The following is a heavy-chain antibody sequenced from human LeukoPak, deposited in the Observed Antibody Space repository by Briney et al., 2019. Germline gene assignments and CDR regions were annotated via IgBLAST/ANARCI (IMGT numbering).Heavy chain of an antibody. J-gene: IGHJ4*02. CDR2: INPNSGGT. CDR1: GYTFTGYY. Sequence: ASVKVSCKASGYTFTGYYMHWVRQAPGQGLEWMGWINPNSGGTNYAQKFQGRVTMTRDTSISTAYMELSRLRSDDTAVYCCARGTHNYYGSGSSTDYWGQGTLVTVSS. CDR3: ARGTHNYYGSGSSTDY. V-gene: IGHV1-2*02. D-gene: IGHD3-10*01.